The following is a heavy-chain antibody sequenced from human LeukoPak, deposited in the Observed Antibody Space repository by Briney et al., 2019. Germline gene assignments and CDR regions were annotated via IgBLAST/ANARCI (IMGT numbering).Heavy chain of an antibody. Sequence: SVKVSCKASGGTFSSYAISWVRQAPGQGLEWMGRIIPILGIANYAQKFQGRVTITADKSTSTAYMELSSLRSEDTAVYYCARVRGVGSDSFDYWGQGTLVTVSS. D-gene: IGHD3-10*01. J-gene: IGHJ4*02. CDR3: ARVRGVGSDSFDY. CDR1: GGTFSSYA. CDR2: IIPILGIA. V-gene: IGHV1-69*04.